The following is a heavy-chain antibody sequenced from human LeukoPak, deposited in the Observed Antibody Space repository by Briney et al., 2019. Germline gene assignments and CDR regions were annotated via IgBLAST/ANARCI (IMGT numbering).Heavy chain of an antibody. CDR1: GYTFTSYG. CDR2: ISAYNGNT. CDR3: ARCDYDILTGYYVVY. J-gene: IGHJ4*02. Sequence: ASVKVSCKASGYTFTSYGISWVRQAPGQGLEWMGWISAYNGNTNYAQKLQGRVTMTTDTSTSTAYMELRSLIYDDTDVYYCARCDYDILTGYYVVYWGQGTLVTVSS. V-gene: IGHV1-18*01. D-gene: IGHD3-9*01.